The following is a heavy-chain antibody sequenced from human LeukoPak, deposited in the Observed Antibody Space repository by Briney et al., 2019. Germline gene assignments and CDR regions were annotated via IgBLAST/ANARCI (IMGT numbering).Heavy chain of an antibody. D-gene: IGHD5-12*01. CDR3: AKRGYSGYESYYGMDV. J-gene: IGHJ6*02. V-gene: IGHV3-23*01. CDR1: GFTFSSYA. Sequence: GGSLRPSCAASGFTFSSYAMSWVRQAPGKGLEWVSAISGGGGSTYYADSVKGRFTISRDNSKNTLYLQMNSLRAEDTAVYYCAKRGYSGYESYYGMDVWGQGTTVTVSS. CDR2: ISGGGGST.